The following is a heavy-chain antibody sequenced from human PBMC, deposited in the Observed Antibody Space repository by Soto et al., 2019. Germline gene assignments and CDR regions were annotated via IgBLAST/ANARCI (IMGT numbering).Heavy chain of an antibody. CDR1: SGSISSSNW. J-gene: IGHJ4*01. D-gene: IGHD3-16*02. CDR3: AGVIGGIIFFTVRRPPAKAPLSPSTLVRPAASETLSLTCTVSGGSISSSSYY. V-gene: IGHV4-4*02. Sequence: SETLSLTCAVSSGSISSSNWWSWVRQPPGKGLEWIGEIYHSGSTNYNPSLKSRVTISVDKSKNQFSLKLSSVTAADTAVYYCAGVIGGIIFFTVRRPPAKAPLSPSTLVRPAASETLSLTCTVSGGSISSSSYYWG. CDR2: IYHSGST.